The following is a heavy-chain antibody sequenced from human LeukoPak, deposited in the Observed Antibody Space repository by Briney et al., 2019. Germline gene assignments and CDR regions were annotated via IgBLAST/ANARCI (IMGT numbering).Heavy chain of an antibody. D-gene: IGHD3-10*01. CDR2: MNPSSGNT. CDR1: GYTFTSYD. Sequence: ASVKVSCKASGYTFTSYDINWVRQATGQGPEWMGWMNPSSGNTGYAQRFQGRVTMTRDTSISTAYLELSSLRSEDTAVYYCASHTYYYSPGSFGHWGQGTLVTVSS. V-gene: IGHV1-8*01. J-gene: IGHJ4*02. CDR3: ASHTYYYSPGSFGH.